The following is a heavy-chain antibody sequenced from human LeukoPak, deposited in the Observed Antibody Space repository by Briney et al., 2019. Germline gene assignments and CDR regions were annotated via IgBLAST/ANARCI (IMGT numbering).Heavy chain of an antibody. CDR1: GFTFSSYG. CDR3: AKPREGERYFDWLSPQAEVRYGMDV. J-gene: IGHJ6*04. CDR2: IAYDRSNK. V-gene: IGHV3-30*18. D-gene: IGHD3-9*01. Sequence: GGSLRLYCAASGFTFSSYGMHWVRQAPGKGLERVAVIAYDRSNKYYADSVKGRFTISRDNSKNTLYLQMNSLRAEDTAVYYCAKPREGERYFDWLSPQAEVRYGMDVWGKGTTVTVSS.